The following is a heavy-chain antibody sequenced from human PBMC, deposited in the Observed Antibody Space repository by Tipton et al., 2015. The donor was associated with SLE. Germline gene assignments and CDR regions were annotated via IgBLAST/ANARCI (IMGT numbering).Heavy chain of an antibody. Sequence: LSLTCTVSGGSISSYYWSWIRPAPGKGLEWIGYIYYSGSTNYNPSLKSRLTISVDTSRNLFSLKVNSVTAADTAVYYCARYGPNWYFDLWGRGTLVTVSS. J-gene: IGHJ2*01. CDR2: IYYSGST. D-gene: IGHD4-17*01. CDR1: GGSISSYY. V-gene: IGHV4-59*01. CDR3: ARYGPNWYFDL.